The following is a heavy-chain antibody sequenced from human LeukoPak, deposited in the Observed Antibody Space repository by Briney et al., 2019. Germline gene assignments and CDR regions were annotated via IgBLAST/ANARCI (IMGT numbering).Heavy chain of an antibody. J-gene: IGHJ4*02. D-gene: IGHD4-11*01. Sequence: PSATLSLTCTVSGGSISSDYWSWIRQPPGKGLGWIGYIYYSRRTYYNPSLKSRITISVDTSKNQFSLKLSSVTAADTAVYYCARGFYSPHYWGQGTLVSVSS. CDR3: ARGFYSPHY. V-gene: IGHV4-59*01. CDR2: IYYSRRT. CDR1: GGSISSDY.